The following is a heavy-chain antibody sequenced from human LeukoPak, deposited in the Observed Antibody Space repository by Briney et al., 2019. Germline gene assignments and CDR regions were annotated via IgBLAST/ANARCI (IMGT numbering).Heavy chain of an antibody. Sequence: GGSLRLPCAASGFTFSSYAMSWVRQAPGKGLEWVSAISGSGGSTYYADSVKGRFTISRDNSKNTLYLQMNSLRAEDTAVYYCAKGNRDGYNHDAFDIWGQGTMVTVSS. D-gene: IGHD5-24*01. J-gene: IGHJ3*02. CDR2: ISGSGGST. CDR1: GFTFSSYA. V-gene: IGHV3-23*01. CDR3: AKGNRDGYNHDAFDI.